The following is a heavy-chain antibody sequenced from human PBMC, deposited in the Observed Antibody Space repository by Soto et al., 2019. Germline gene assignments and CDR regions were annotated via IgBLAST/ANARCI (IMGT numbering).Heavy chain of an antibody. J-gene: IGHJ5*02. CDR3: ARDLVVLSYCSSTSCYARETGDWFDP. Sequence: GGSLRLSCAASGFTFSSYSMNWVRQAPGKGLEWVSYISSSSSTIYYADSVKGRFTISRDNAKNSLYLQMNSLRAEDTAVYYCARDLVVLSYCSSTSCYARETGDWFDPWGQGTLVTVSS. CDR2: ISSSSSTI. D-gene: IGHD2-2*01. CDR1: GFTFSSYS. V-gene: IGHV3-48*01.